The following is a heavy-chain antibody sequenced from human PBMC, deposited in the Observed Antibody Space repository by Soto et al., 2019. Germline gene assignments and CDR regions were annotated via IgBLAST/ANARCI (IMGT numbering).Heavy chain of an antibody. D-gene: IGHD3-22*01. Sequence: SETLSLTCTVSGGSISSYYWSWIRQPPGKGLEWIGYIYYSGSTNYNPSLKSRVTISVDTSKNQFSLKLSSVTAADTAVYYCTTEDYDTSGYYYFVYWGQGALVTVSS. CDR2: IYYSGST. J-gene: IGHJ4*02. CDR1: GGSISSYY. V-gene: IGHV4-59*12. CDR3: TTEDYDTSGYYYFVY.